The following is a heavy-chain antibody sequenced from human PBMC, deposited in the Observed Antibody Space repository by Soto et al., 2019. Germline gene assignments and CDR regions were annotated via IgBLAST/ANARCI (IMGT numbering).Heavy chain of an antibody. CDR3: AIHGRVCGRYYDCGRCYYHYYCMDV. CDR1: GYTFTGYY. Sequence: ASVKVSCKASGYTFTGYYMHWVRQAPGQGLERMGWINPNSGGTNYAQKFQGRFIMTRDTSISTAYMELSRLSSDDAAVYYCAIHGRVCGRYYDCGRCYYHYYCMDVWGQGPTVTVAS. V-gene: IGHV1-2*02. D-gene: IGHD3-3*01. CDR2: INPNSGGT. J-gene: IGHJ6*02.